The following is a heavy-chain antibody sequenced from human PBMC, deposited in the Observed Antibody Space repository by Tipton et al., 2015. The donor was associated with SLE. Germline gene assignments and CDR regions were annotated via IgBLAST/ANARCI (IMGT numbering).Heavy chain of an antibody. CDR2: IYHTGST. Sequence: TLSLICTVSGGSISSGAHYWSWIRQSAGKGLEWIGSIYHTGSTYPNPSLKSRVTISVDTSKNQFSLKLSSVTAADTAVYFCAKDLAGPFDYWGQGTLVTVSS. J-gene: IGHJ4*02. CDR3: AKDLAGPFDY. V-gene: IGHV4-39*07. D-gene: IGHD3-16*01. CDR1: GGSISSGAHY.